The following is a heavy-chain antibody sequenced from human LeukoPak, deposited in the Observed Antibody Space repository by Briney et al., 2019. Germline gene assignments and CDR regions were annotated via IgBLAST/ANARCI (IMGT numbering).Heavy chain of an antibody. Sequence: GGSLRLSCAASGFTFSSYAMSWVRQAPGKGLEWVSAISGSGGSTYYADSVKGRFTISRDNSKNTLYLQMNSLRAEDTAVYYCAKDTIFGVXTIXYXXYXMDVWGQGTTVTVS. D-gene: IGHD3-3*01. V-gene: IGHV3-23*01. CDR2: ISGSGGST. CDR3: AKDTIFGVXTIXYXXYXMDV. CDR1: GFTFSSYA. J-gene: IGHJ6*02.